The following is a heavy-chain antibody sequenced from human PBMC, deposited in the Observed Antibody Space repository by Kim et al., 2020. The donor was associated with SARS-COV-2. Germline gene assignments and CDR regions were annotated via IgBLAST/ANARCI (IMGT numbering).Heavy chain of an antibody. Sequence: YAQKVQGRVTITADESTSTAYMELSSLRSEDTAVYYCARSSGSYFSPPAYWGQGTLVTVSS. D-gene: IGHD1-26*01. CDR3: ARSSGSYFSPPAY. V-gene: IGHV1-69*01. J-gene: IGHJ4*02.